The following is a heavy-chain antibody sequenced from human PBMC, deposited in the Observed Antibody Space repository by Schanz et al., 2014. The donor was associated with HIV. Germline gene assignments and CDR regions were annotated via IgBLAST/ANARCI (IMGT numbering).Heavy chain of an antibody. CDR2: ISGSGDST. J-gene: IGHJ6*02. Sequence: VQLVESGGALVQPGRFLRLSCAGSGFTFSSYAKSWVRQAPGKGLEWVSAISGSGDSTYYTDSVKGRFTISRDNSKNTPYLQMNSLRVEDTAVYYCAKGGSTGHYYYGLDGWGQGTTVTVSS. D-gene: IGHD3-16*01. V-gene: IGHV3-23*04. CDR1: GFTFSSYA. CDR3: AKGGSTGHYYYGLDG.